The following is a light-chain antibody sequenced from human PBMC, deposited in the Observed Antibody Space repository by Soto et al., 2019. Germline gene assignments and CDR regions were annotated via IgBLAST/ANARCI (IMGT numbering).Light chain of an antibody. CDR1: SSDVGSSNG. CDR2: DVS. V-gene: IGLV2-18*02. Sequence: SVLTQPPSVYGSPGQSVAISCNGTSSDVGSSNGVSWYQQPPGTAPKLMIYDVSNRPSGVPDRFSGSKSGNTASLTISGLQAEDEADYYCSSYTSSSTYVFGTGTKVTVL. J-gene: IGLJ1*01. CDR3: SSYTSSSTYV.